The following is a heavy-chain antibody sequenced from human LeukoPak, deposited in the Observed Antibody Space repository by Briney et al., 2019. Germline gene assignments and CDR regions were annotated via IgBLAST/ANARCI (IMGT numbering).Heavy chain of an antibody. CDR1: GFTFSDYY. Sequence: GGPLRLSCAASGFTFSDYYMSWIRQAPGKGLEWVSYISSSSSYTNYADSVKGRFTISRDNAKNSLYLQMNSLRAEDTAVYYCARDLLSGDCLDYWGQGTLVTVSS. CDR2: ISSSSSYT. V-gene: IGHV3-11*06. J-gene: IGHJ4*02. D-gene: IGHD2-21*02. CDR3: ARDLLSGDCLDY.